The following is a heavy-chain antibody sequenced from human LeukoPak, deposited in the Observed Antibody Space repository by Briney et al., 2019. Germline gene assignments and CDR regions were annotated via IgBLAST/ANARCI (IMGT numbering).Heavy chain of an antibody. Sequence: PGGSLRLSCATSGFTFSSAWMNWVRQAPGKGLEWVGRIKSKVDGATVDYAAPAKGRSTISRDDSKNVLYLQMNSLKTEDTAVYYRAADVPEPTAPIDYWGQGTLVTVSS. CDR3: AADVPEPTAPIDY. CDR2: IKSKVDGATV. V-gene: IGHV3-15*01. J-gene: IGHJ4*02. CDR1: GFTFSSAW. D-gene: IGHD2-2*01.